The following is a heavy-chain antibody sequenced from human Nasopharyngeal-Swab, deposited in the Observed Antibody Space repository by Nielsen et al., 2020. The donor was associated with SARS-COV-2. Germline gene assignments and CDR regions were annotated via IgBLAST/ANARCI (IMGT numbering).Heavy chain of an antibody. CDR2: IWYDGSNK. D-gene: IGHD3-22*01. V-gene: IGHV3-33*01. CDR3: ARDPSYDSSGFRV. J-gene: IGHJ3*01. Sequence: WIRQPPGKGLEWVAVIWYDGSNKYYAASVKGRFTISRDNSKNTLYLQMNSLRAEDTAVYYCARDPSYDSSGFRVWGQGTMVTVSS.